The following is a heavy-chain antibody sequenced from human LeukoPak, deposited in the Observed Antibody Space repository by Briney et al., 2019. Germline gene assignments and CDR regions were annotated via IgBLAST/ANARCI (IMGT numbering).Heavy chain of an antibody. J-gene: IGHJ5*02. D-gene: IGHD2-15*01. V-gene: IGHV3-30*03. CDR1: GFTFSSYG. Sequence: PGGSLRLSCAASGFTFSSYGMHWVRQAPGKGLEWVAVISYDGSDKYYADSVKGRFTISRDNSKNTLYLQMNSLRAEDTAVYYCARDGEGYCSGGSCFSWFDPWGQGTLVTVSS. CDR2: ISYDGSDK. CDR3: ARDGEGYCSGGSCFSWFDP.